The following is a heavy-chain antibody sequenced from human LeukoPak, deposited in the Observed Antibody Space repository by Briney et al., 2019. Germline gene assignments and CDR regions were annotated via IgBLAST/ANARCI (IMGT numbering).Heavy chain of an antibody. Sequence: GGSLRLSCAASGFTFSSYWMHCVRQAPGKGLVWVSRINSDGSSTTYADSVKGRFTISRDNAKNTLYLQMNSLRADDTAVYYCATDTSSRFPYWGQGTLVTVSS. D-gene: IGHD1-26*01. CDR1: GFTFSSYW. V-gene: IGHV3-74*01. CDR3: ATDTSSRFPY. CDR2: INSDGSST. J-gene: IGHJ4*02.